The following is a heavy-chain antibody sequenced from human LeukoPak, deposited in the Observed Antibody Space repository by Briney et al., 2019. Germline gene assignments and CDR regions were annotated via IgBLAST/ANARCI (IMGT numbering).Heavy chain of an antibody. CDR1: GGSITSSTHY. D-gene: IGHD6-6*01. Sequence: SETLSLTCSVSGGSITSSTHYWDWIRQPPGKGLEWIGTIYYSGSTDYHPSLKSRVTISVDTSKNQFSLKLSSVTAADTAVYYCARMGIASRAFDYWGQGTLVTVSS. J-gene: IGHJ4*02. V-gene: IGHV4-39*07. CDR3: ARMGIASRAFDY. CDR2: IYYSGST.